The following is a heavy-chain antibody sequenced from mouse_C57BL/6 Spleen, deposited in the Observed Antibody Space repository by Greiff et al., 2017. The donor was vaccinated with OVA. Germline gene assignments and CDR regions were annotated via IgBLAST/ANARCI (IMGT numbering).Heavy chain of an antibody. CDR2: IDPSDSYT. V-gene: IGHV1-69*01. J-gene: IGHJ1*03. CDR1: GYTFTSYW. CDR3: ARGGGRYFDV. Sequence: QVQLQQPGAELVMPGASVKLSCKASGYTFTSYWMHWVKQRPGQGLEWIGEIDPSDSYTNYNQKFKGKSTLTVDKSSSTAYRQLSSLTSEDSAVYYCARGGGRYFDVWGTGTTVTVSS.